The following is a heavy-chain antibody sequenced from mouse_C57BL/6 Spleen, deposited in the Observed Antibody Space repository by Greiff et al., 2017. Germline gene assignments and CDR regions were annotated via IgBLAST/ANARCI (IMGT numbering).Heavy chain of an antibody. CDR2: IDPSDSET. D-gene: IGHD2-1*01. V-gene: IGHV1-52*01. Sequence: QVQLQQPGAELVRPGSSVKLSCKASGYTFTSYWMHWVKQRPIQGLEWIGNIDPSDSETHYNQKFKDKATLTVDKSSSTAYMQLSSLTSEDSAVYYCARYYGNSGKFDYWGQGTTLTVSA. CDR3: ARYYGNSGKFDY. J-gene: IGHJ2*01. CDR1: GYTFTSYW.